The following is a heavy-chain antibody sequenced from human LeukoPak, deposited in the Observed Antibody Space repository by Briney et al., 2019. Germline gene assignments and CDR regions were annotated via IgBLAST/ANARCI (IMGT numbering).Heavy chain of an antibody. CDR1: GGSFSGYY. CDR2: INHSGST. Sequence: SETLSLTCAVYGGSFSGYYWSWIRQPPGKGLEWIGEINHSGSTNYNPSLKSRVTISVDTSKNQYSLKLSSVTAADTAVYYCASTRGRRDYWGQGTLVTVSS. J-gene: IGHJ4*02. D-gene: IGHD3-10*01. V-gene: IGHV4-34*01. CDR3: ASTRGRRDY.